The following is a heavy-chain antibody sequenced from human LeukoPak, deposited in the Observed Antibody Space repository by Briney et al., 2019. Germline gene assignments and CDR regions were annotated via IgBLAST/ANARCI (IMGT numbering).Heavy chain of an antibody. CDR3: ARHNSSSPTRYKWFDP. V-gene: IGHV4-34*01. CDR1: GGSFSGYY. J-gene: IGHJ5*02. CDR2: INHSGST. Sequence: SETLSLTCAVYGGSFSGYYWSWIRQPPGKGLEWIGEINHSGSTNYNPSLKSRVTISVDTSKNQFSLKLSSVTAADTAVYYCARHNSSSPTRYKWFDPWGQGTLVTVSS. D-gene: IGHD6-13*01.